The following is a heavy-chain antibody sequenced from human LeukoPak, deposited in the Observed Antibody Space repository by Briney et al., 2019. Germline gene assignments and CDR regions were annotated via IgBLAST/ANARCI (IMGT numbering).Heavy chain of an antibody. CDR1: GGTFSSYA. CDR2: IIPILGIA. Sequence: GASVKVSCKASGGTFSSYAISWVRQAPGQGLEWMGRIIPILGIANYAQKFQGRVTITADKSTSTAYMELSSLRSEDTAVYYCAREEVREDTAMVSTIDYWGQGTLVTVSS. V-gene: IGHV1-69*04. CDR3: AREEVREDTAMVSTIDY. D-gene: IGHD5-18*01. J-gene: IGHJ4*02.